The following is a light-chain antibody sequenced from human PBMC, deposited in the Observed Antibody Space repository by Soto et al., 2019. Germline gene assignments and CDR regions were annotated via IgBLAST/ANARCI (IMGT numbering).Light chain of an antibody. CDR1: QDIRKY. CDR2: GAS. Sequence: DIQMTQSPSSLSASVGDRVTITCQASQDIRKYLNWYQQKPVRAPKLLIYGASNLETGVPSRFRGSGYGTDFTFTISSLQPEDTATYYCQHYDNLPPFTFGPGTKVAIK. V-gene: IGKV1-33*01. CDR3: QHYDNLPPFT. J-gene: IGKJ3*01.